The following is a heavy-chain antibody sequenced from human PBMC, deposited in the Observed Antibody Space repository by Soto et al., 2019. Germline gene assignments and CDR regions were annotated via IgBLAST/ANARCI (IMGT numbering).Heavy chain of an antibody. Sequence: EVQLLESGGGLVQPGGSLRLSCAASGFTFSSYAMSWVRQAPGKGLEWVSAISGSGGSTYYADSVKGRFTISRDNSKNTLDLQMNSLRAEDTAVYYGAKVRTSKVWGCVDYWGQGTLVTVSS. D-gene: IGHD3-16*01. CDR1: GFTFSSYA. V-gene: IGHV3-23*01. J-gene: IGHJ4*02. CDR3: AKVRTSKVWGCVDY. CDR2: ISGSGGST.